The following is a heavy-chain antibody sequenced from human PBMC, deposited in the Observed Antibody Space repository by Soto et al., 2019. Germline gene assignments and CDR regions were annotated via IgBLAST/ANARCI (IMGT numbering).Heavy chain of an antibody. CDR2: IYYSGST. J-gene: IGHJ4*02. D-gene: IGHD3-3*01. V-gene: IGHV4-30-4*01. CDR1: GGSISSGDYY. CDR3: ARDNILGILYGGMDV. Sequence: SETLSLTCTVSGGSISSGDYYWSWIRQPPGKGLEWIGYIYYSGSTYYNPSLKSRVTISVDTSKNQFSLKLSSVTAADTAVYYCARDNILGILYGGMDVWGPGALVTVSS.